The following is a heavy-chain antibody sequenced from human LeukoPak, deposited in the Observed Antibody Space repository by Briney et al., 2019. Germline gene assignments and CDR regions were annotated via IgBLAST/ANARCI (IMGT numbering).Heavy chain of an antibody. CDR2: ISISGTTI. D-gene: IGHD3-10*02. Sequence: GGSLRLSCAASGFTFSDYEMNWVRQAPGKGLEWLSHISISGTTIHYADSVKGRFTISRDNAKNSVYLQMTSLRAEDTALYYCAELGITMIGGVWGKGTTVTISS. CDR1: GFTFSDYE. CDR3: AELGITMIGGV. V-gene: IGHV3-48*03. J-gene: IGHJ6*04.